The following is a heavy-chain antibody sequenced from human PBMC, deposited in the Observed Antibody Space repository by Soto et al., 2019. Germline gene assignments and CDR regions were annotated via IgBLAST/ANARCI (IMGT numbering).Heavy chain of an antibody. D-gene: IGHD5-12*01. J-gene: IGHJ2*01. CDR1: GFSLTSGGEA. CDR3: AHKADLGGFYWIFEL. CDR2: LYWDDDK. V-gene: IGHV2-5*02. Sequence: QIALTESGPTVVRPTQTLTLTCSFSGFSLTSGGEAVAWIRQSPGKALEWLATLYWDDDKRYRPSLERRLASTKDTSKKHVVLTISNMDPLDTGTYYCAHKADLGGFYWIFELWGRGTLVAVSS.